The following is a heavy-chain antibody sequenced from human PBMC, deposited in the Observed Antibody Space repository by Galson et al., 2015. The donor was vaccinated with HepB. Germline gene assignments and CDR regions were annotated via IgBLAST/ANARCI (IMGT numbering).Heavy chain of an antibody. D-gene: IGHD1-26*01. CDR2: IVPSGGST. J-gene: IGHJ4*02. Sequence: SVKVSCKASGYTFTRYYMYWVRQAPGQGLEWMGVIVPSGGSTSYAQKFQGRVTMTRDTSTSTVYMDLSSLRSEDTALYYCAREGGDLSGTVPFFASWGQGTLVTVSS. V-gene: IGHV1-46*03. CDR1: GYTFTRYY. CDR3: AREGGDLSGTVPFFAS.